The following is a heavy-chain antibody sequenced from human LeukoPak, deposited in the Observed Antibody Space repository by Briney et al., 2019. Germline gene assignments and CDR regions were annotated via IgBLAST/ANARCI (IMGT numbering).Heavy chain of an antibody. Sequence: SETLSLTCAVSGGSISSGGYSWSWIRQPPGKGLEWIGYIYHSGSTYYNPSLKSRVTISVDRSKNQFSLKLSSVTAADTAVYYCARTVVKDWYFDLWGRGTLVTVSS. CDR2: IYHSGST. J-gene: IGHJ2*01. CDR3: ARTVVKDWYFDL. CDR1: GGSISSGGYS. D-gene: IGHD4-23*01. V-gene: IGHV4-30-2*01.